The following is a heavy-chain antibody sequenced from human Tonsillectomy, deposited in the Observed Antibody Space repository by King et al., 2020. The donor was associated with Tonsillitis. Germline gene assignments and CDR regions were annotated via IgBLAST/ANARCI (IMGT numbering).Heavy chain of an antibody. Sequence: VQLQQWGAGLLKPSETLSLTCAVYGGSFSGYYWSWIRQPPGKGLEWIGEINHSGSTNYNPSLKSRVTISVDTSKNQFSLKLSSVTAADTAVYYCAREIGFGELAMDYWDQGTLVTVSS. V-gene: IGHV4-34*01. J-gene: IGHJ4*02. CDR3: AREIGFGELAMDY. D-gene: IGHD3-10*01. CDR1: GGSFSGYY. CDR2: INHSGST.